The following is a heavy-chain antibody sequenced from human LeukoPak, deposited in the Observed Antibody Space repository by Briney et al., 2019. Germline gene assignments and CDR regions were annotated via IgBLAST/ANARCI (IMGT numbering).Heavy chain of an antibody. CDR1: GFIFSSYV. CDR3: AKDQSGGSYTDY. J-gene: IGHJ4*02. D-gene: IGHD1-26*01. Sequence: GGSLRLSCAASGFIFSSYVMSWVRRAPGKGLEWVSTISGSGYSTYYADSVKGRFTISRDNSKNTLYLQMNSLRAEDTAVYYCAKDQSGGSYTDYWGQGTLVTVSS. V-gene: IGHV3-23*01. CDR2: ISGSGYST.